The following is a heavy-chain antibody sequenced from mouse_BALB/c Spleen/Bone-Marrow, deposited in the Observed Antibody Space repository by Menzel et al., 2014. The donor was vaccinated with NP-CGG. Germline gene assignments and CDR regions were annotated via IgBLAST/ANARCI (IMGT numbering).Heavy chain of an antibody. Sequence: VKLVESGAELVRPGSSVKISCKASGYVFXDYWMNWLRQRPGQGLEWIGQIFPVNADTNYKANFKDKVTLTADKSSTTAYMQLNSLTSEDSAVYFCARFATGSFAYWGQGTLVTVSA. CDR2: IFPVNADT. CDR3: ARFATGSFAY. J-gene: IGHJ3*01. D-gene: IGHD1-1*01. CDR1: GYVFXDYW. V-gene: IGHV1-80*01.